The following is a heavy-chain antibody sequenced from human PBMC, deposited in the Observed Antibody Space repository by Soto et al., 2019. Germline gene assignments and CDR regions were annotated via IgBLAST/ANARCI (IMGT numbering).Heavy chain of an antibody. D-gene: IGHD3-10*01. CDR2: IYYTGIT. CDR3: AITRVENHYYGGRDV. V-gene: IGHV4-59*03. Sequence: QVQLQESGPGLVKASETLSLACTVSGASITKYYYNWIRQAPGKALEWIGYIYYTGITNYNSSLESRVTISQDPSKNQLSLTMTSVTAADTAVYYCAITRVENHYYGGRDVWGQGTTVTVSS. CDR1: GASITKYY. J-gene: IGHJ6*02.